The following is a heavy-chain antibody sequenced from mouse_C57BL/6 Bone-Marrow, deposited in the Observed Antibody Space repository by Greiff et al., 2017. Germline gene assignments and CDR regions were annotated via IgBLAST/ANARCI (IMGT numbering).Heavy chain of an antibody. V-gene: IGHV5-4*03. J-gene: IGHJ2*01. D-gene: IGHD4-1*01. Sequence: EVKLMESGGGLVKPGGSLKLSCAASGFTFSSYAMSWVRQTPEKRLEWVATISDGGSYTYYPDNVKGRFTISRDNAKNNLYLQMSHLKSEDTAMYYCARALGNYFDDWGQGTTLTVSS. CDR3: ARALGNYFDD. CDR2: ISDGGSYT. CDR1: GFTFSSYA.